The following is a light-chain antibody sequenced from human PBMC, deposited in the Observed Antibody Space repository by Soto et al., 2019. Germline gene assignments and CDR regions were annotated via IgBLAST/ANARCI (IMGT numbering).Light chain of an antibody. CDR2: LNSDGSH. J-gene: IGLJ3*02. V-gene: IGLV4-69*01. CDR3: QTWGTGIEL. CDR1: SGYSRNA. Sequence: QLVLTQSPSASASLGASVKLTCTLSSGYSRNAIAWHQQQPEKGPRYLMTLNSDGSHTKGDGIPDRFSGSSSGAERHLTISSLQSEDEADYYCQTWGTGIELYGGGTKVTVL.